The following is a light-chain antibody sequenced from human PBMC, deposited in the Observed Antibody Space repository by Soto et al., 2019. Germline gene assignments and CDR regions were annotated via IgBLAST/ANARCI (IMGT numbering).Light chain of an antibody. V-gene: IGLV2-8*01. J-gene: IGLJ2*01. CDR2: EVT. CDR1: SSDVGAYKY. Sequence: QSVLTQPPSASGSPGQSVTISCTGTSSDVGAYKYVSWYQQYPGKAPKLMIYEVTKRPSGVPDRFSGSKSGNTASLTVSGLQAEDEADYYCTSSVGNDLVVFGGGTKLTVL. CDR3: TSSVGNDLVV.